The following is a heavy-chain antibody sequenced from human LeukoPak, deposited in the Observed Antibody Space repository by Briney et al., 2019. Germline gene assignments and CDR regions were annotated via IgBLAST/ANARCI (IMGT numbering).Heavy chain of an antibody. V-gene: IGHV4-39*01. J-gene: IGHJ4*02. D-gene: IGHD3-3*01. Sequence: PSETLSLTCAVYGGAFSGYYWGWIRQPPGKGLEWIGSIYYSGSTYYNPSLKSRVTISVDTSKNQFSLKLSSVTAADTAVYYCARLYYDFWSGYFPDYWGQGTLVTVSS. CDR3: ARLYYDFWSGYFPDY. CDR1: GGAFSGYY. CDR2: IYYSGST.